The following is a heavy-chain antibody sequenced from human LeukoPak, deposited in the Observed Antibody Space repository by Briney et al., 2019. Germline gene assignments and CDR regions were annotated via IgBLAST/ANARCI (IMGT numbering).Heavy chain of an antibody. Sequence: GGSLRLSCAASGFTFSSYSMNWVRQAPGKGLEWVSSISSSSSYIYYADSVKGRFTISRDNAKNSLYLQMNSLRAEDTAVYYCARNLPTVAGSRNYYYYMDVWGKGTTVTVSS. J-gene: IGHJ6*03. CDR1: GFTFSSYS. V-gene: IGHV3-21*01. CDR2: ISSSSSYI. CDR3: ARNLPTVAGSRNYYYYMDV. D-gene: IGHD6-19*01.